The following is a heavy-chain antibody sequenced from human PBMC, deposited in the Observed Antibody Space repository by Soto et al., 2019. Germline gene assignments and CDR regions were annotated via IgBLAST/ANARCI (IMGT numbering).Heavy chain of an antibody. CDR1: GFSFTSFS. J-gene: IGHJ4*02. CDR2: ISSLSTNI. CDR3: ARDNEIYCSGASCGGREY. Sequence: GGSLRLSCVASGFSFTSFSMHWVRQAPGKGLEWVSAISSLSTNIYYADSVRGRFAISRDNAKNSLYLQMNSLRAEDTAVYYCARDNEIYCSGASCGGREYWGQGTLVTVSS. V-gene: IGHV3-21*01. D-gene: IGHD2-15*01.